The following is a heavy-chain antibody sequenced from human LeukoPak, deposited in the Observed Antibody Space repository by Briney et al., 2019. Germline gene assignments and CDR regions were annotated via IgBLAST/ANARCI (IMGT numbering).Heavy chain of an antibody. CDR3: ARQEPTAYVDY. Sequence: GGSLRLSCAASGFTFSTYAMSSGRQAPGKGLEWVSTISGSGSSTYYADSVRGRFTIYRDNPKNTLYLQMNSLRAEDTALYYCARQEPTAYVDYWGQGTLVTVSS. CDR2: ISGSGSST. D-gene: IGHD2-2*01. J-gene: IGHJ4*02. CDR1: GFTFSTYA. V-gene: IGHV3-23*01.